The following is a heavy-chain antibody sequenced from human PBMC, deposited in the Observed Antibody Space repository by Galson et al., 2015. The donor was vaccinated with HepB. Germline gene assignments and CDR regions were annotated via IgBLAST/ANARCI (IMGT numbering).Heavy chain of an antibody. CDR3: ARDRGSCDGDYYQGGRFGADWYFDL. D-gene: IGHD2-21*02. J-gene: IGHJ2*01. V-gene: IGHV3-30-3*01. CDR1: GFTFNSYS. Sequence: SLRLSCAASGFTFNSYSMHWVRQAPGEGLQWVALISYDGTKKYYADSVQGRFTISRDSSRNTLYLQMDSLRAEDTAVYYCARDRGSCDGDYYQGGRFGADWYFDLWGRGTLVPVSS. CDR2: ISYDGTKK.